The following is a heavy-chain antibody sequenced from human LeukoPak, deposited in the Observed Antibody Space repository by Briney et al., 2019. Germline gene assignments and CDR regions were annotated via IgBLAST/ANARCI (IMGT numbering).Heavy chain of an antibody. V-gene: IGHV3-74*01. D-gene: IGHD3-10*01. CDR1: GFTFRNYW. J-gene: IGHJ4*02. CDR3: ARDRKSGESSEIDF. Sequence: ETGGSLRLSCAASGFTFRNYWVHWVRQAPGKGLVWVSRINRDGSTTNYADSVKGRFTVSRDNAKNTLNLQMNSLRAEDTAVYYCARDRKSGESSEIDFWGQGTLVTVSS. CDR2: INRDGSTT.